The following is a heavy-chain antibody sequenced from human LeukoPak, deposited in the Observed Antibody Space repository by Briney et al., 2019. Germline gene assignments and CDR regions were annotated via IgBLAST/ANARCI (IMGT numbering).Heavy chain of an antibody. Sequence: SETLSLTCAVYGGSFSGYYWSWLRQPPGKGLEWIGEINHSGSTNYNPSLKSRVTISVDTSKNQFSLKLSSVTAADTAVYYCASLVWSRKYYYYYMDVWGKGTTVTVSS. D-gene: IGHD3-3*01. CDR1: GGSFSGYY. J-gene: IGHJ6*03. CDR3: ASLVWSRKYYYYYMDV. V-gene: IGHV4-34*01. CDR2: INHSGST.